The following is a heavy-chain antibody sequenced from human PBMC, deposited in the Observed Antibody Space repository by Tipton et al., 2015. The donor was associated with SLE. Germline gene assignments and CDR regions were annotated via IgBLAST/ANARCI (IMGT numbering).Heavy chain of an antibody. V-gene: IGHV3-48*03. D-gene: IGHD1-26*01. CDR2: ISGTTTGSII. Sequence: SLRLSCAASGFSFNNYDVNWIRQAPGKGLEWLSYISGTTTGSIIDYADSVKGRFTISRDSAHSSLFLQMNSLRAEDTALYFCARDPPHRGSYYALSDYWGQGTLVTVSS. CDR3: ARDPPHRGSYYALSDY. J-gene: IGHJ4*02. CDR1: GFSFNNYD.